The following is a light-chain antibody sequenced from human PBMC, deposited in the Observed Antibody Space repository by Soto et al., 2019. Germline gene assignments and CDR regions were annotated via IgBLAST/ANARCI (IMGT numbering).Light chain of an antibody. CDR2: GNS. CDR3: QSYDSSLSGSV. J-gene: IGLJ2*01. V-gene: IGLV1-40*01. CDR1: SSNIGAGYD. Sequence: QLVLTQPPSVSGAPGQRVTISCTGSSSNIGAGYDVHWYQQLPGTAPKLLIYGNSNRPSGVPDRFSGSKSGTSASLAITWLQAEDEADYYCQSYDSSLSGSVFGGGTKHTVL.